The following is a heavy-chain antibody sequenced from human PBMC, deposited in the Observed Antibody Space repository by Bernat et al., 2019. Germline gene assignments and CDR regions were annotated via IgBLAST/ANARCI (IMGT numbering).Heavy chain of an antibody. CDR1: GFTVSSNY. CDR3: ARGQGGWLQNYYFDY. CDR2: IYSGGSP. J-gene: IGHJ4*02. V-gene: IGHV3-53*04. D-gene: IGHD5-24*01. Sequence: EVQLVESGGGLVQPGGSLRLSCAASGFTVSSNYMSWVRQAPGKGLEWGSVIYSGGSPYSAASVKGRFTISRHNSKNTLYLQMNSLRAEDTAVYYCARGQGGWLQNYYFDYWGQGTLVTVSS.